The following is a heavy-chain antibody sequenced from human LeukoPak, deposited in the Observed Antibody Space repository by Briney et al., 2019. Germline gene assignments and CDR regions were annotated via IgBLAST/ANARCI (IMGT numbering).Heavy chain of an antibody. Sequence: ASVKVSCKASGGTFISYAISWVRQAPGQGLEWMGRIIPTFGIANYAQKFQGRVTITADKSTSTAYMELSSLRSEDTAVYYCARDRGELLYYFDYWGQGTLVTVSS. CDR1: GGTFISYA. CDR3: ARDRGELLYYFDY. D-gene: IGHD1-26*01. J-gene: IGHJ4*02. CDR2: IIPTFGIA. V-gene: IGHV1-69*04.